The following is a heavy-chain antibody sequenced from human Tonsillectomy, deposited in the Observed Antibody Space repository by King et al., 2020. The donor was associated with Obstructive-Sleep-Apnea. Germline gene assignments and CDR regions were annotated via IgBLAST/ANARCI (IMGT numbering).Heavy chain of an antibody. CDR1: GFTFSSYA. CDR3: AIDLPPGGQPVVVTAFDY. Sequence: VQLVESGGGLVQPGGSLRLSCAASGFTFSSYAMSWVRQAPGKGLEWVSAISGSGGSTYYADSVKGRFTISRDNSKNTLYLQMNSLRAEDTAVYYCAIDLPPGGQPVVVTAFDYWGQGTLVTVSS. V-gene: IGHV3-23*04. D-gene: IGHD2-21*02. CDR2: ISGSGGST. J-gene: IGHJ4*02.